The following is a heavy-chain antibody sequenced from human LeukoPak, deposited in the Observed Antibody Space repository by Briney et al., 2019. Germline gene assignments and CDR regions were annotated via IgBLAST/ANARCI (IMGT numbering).Heavy chain of an antibody. CDR3: ARVSPIAAAGHYYYYYYMDV. Sequence: SQTLSLTCTVSGGSISSGSYYWSWIRQPAGKGLEWIGRIHSSGSTNYSPSLKSRVTILVDTSKNQFSLKLSSVTAADTAVYYCARVSPIAAAGHYYYYYYMDVWGKGTTVTVSS. CDR2: IHSSGST. J-gene: IGHJ6*03. CDR1: GGSISSGSYY. D-gene: IGHD6-13*01. V-gene: IGHV4-61*02.